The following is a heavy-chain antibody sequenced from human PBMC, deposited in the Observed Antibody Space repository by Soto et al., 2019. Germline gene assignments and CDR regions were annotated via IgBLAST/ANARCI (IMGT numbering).Heavy chain of an antibody. CDR1: GFTFSSYA. CDR3: ARDKGGGVRTWYGMDV. CDR2: ISYDGSNK. Sequence: PGGSLRLSCAASGFTFSSYAMHWVRQAPGKGLEWVAVISYDGSNKYYADSVKGRFTISRDNSKNTLYLQMNSLRAEDTAVYYCARDKGGGVRTWYGMDVWGQGTTVTVSS. J-gene: IGHJ6*02. V-gene: IGHV3-30-3*01.